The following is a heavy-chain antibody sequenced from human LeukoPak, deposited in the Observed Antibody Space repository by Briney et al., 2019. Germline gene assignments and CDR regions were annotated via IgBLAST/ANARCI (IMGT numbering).Heavy chain of an antibody. D-gene: IGHD3-22*01. V-gene: IGHV3-33*01. J-gene: IGHJ4*02. CDR3: ARDLGYYDSSAQGCFDY. CDR2: IWFDGSNK. Sequence: PGRSLRLSCAASGFTFSSYGMHWVRQAPGKRLERVALIWFDGSNKYYADSMKGRFTISRDNSKNTLYLQMNSLRAEDTAVYFCARDLGYYDSSAQGCFDYWGQGTLVTGSS. CDR1: GFTFSSYG.